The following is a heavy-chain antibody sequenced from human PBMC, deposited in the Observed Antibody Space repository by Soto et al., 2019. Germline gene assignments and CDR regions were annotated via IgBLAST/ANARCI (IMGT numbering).Heavy chain of an antibody. CDR1: GFTFSSYA. V-gene: IGHV3-23*01. CDR2: ISGSGGST. D-gene: IGHD6-13*01. CDR3: AKDSSSWSTAGDWFDP. Sequence: QTGGSLRLSCAASGFTFSSYAMSWVRQAPGKGLEWVSAISGSGGSTYYADSVKGRFTISRDNSKNTLYLQMNSLRAEDTAVYYCAKDSSSWSTAGDWFDPWGQGTLVTVSS. J-gene: IGHJ5*02.